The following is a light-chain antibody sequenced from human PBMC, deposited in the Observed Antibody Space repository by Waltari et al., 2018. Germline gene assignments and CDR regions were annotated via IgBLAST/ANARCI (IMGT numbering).Light chain of an antibody. CDR2: EGS. CDR1: SSDVGSYNL. V-gene: IGLV2-23*01. J-gene: IGLJ1*01. CDR3: CSYAGSSTDV. Sequence: QSALTQPASVSGSPGQSITISCTGTSSDVGSYNLVSWYHQHPGKAPKLMIYEGSKRPSGVCNRFSGSKSGNTASLTISGLQAEDDADYYCCSYAGSSTDVFGTGTNVTVL.